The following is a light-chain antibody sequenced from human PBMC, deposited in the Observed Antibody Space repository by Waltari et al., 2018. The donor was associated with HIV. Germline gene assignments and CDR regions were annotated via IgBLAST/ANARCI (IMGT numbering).Light chain of an antibody. J-gene: IGLJ1*01. CDR1: TGAVTSGHY. CDR2: DTS. Sequence: QAVVTQEPSLTVSPGGTVTLTCGSSTGAVTSGHYSYWFQQKPGQAPRTLIYDTSNKHSWTPARFSGSLLGGKAALTLSGAQPEDEVEYYCLLSYSGAIPVFGTGTKVTVL. CDR3: LLSYSGAIPV. V-gene: IGLV7-46*01.